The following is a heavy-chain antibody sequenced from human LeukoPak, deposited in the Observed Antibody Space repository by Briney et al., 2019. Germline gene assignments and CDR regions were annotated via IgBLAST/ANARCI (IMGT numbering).Heavy chain of an antibody. CDR3: AKANWGLGFFYYGMDV. V-gene: IGHV1-46*01. J-gene: IGHJ6*02. Sequence: ASVKVSCKASGYTFISYDIHWVRQAPGQGLEWMAVISPSGGATTYAQKFQGRVTMTRDTSTRTVYMEFSSLRSEDMAVYYCAKANWGLGFFYYGMDVWGQGTTVTVSS. CDR2: ISPSGGAT. CDR1: GYTFISYD. D-gene: IGHD7-27*01.